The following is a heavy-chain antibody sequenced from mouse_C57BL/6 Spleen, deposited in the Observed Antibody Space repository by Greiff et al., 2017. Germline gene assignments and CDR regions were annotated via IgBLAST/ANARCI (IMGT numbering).Heavy chain of an antibody. CDR1: GFTFSSYG. Sequence: EVQVVESGGDLVKPGGSLKLSCAASGFTFSSYGMSWVRQTPDKRLEWVATISSVGSYTYYPDSVKGRFTISRDNAKNTLYLQKSRLKSEDTAMYYSARHPPYLDYWGQGTTLTVSS. J-gene: IGHJ2*01. CDR2: ISSVGSYT. CDR3: ARHPPYLDY. D-gene: IGHD5-1*01. V-gene: IGHV5-6*01.